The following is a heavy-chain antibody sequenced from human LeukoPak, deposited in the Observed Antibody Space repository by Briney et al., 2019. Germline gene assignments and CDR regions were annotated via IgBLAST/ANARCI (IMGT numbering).Heavy chain of an antibody. CDR3: AKDERDDYSNYGPDY. CDR1: GFTFSSYG. D-gene: IGHD4-11*01. Sequence: RGSLRLSCAASGFTFSSYGMHWVRQAPGRGLEWAAFIRYDGSNKYYADSVKGRFTISRDNSKNTLYLQMNSLRAEDTAVYYCAKDERDDYSNYGPDYWGQGTLVTVSS. V-gene: IGHV3-30*02. CDR2: IRYDGSNK. J-gene: IGHJ4*02.